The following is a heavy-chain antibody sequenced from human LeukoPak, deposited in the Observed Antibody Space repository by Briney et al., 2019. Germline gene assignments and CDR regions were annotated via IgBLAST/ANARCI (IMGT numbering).Heavy chain of an antibody. Sequence: GGSLRPSCTASGFTFGDYAMSWFRQAPGKGLEWVGFIRSKAYGGTTEYAASVKGRFTISRDDSKSIAYLQMNSLKTEDTAVYYCTRVGTVTHYYFDYWGQGTLVTVSS. V-gene: IGHV3-49*03. D-gene: IGHD4-17*01. CDR3: TRVGTVTHYYFDY. J-gene: IGHJ4*02. CDR1: GFTFGDYA. CDR2: IRSKAYGGTT.